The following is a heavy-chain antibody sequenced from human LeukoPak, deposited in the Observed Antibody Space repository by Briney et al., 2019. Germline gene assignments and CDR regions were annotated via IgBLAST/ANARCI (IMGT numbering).Heavy chain of an antibody. CDR3: ARDRKVWFGELSGAYYYYGMDV. D-gene: IGHD3-10*01. CDR2: ISSSGSTI. Sequence: GGSLRLSCAASGFTFSNYWMTWVRQAPGKGLEWVSYISSSGSTIYYADSVKGRFTISRDNAKNSLYLQMNSLRAEDTAVYYCARDRKVWFGELSGAYYYYGMDVWGQGTTVTVSS. CDR1: GFTFSNYW. V-gene: IGHV3-48*03. J-gene: IGHJ6*02.